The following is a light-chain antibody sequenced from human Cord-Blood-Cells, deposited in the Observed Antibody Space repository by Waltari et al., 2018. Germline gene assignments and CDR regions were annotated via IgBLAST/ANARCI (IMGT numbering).Light chain of an antibody. CDR3: CSYAGSSTFRV. Sequence: QSALTQPASVSGSPGQSITISCPGTSSDVGSYNLVSWYQQPPGKAPNLLIYEGSKQPSGVSNRFSGSKSGNTASLTISGLQAEEEADYYCCSYAGSSTFRVFGGGTKLTVL. CDR1: SSDVGSYNL. V-gene: IGLV2-23*03. CDR2: EGS. J-gene: IGLJ3*02.